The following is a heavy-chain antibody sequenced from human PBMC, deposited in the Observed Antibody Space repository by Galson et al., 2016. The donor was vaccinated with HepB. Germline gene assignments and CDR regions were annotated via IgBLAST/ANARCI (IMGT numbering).Heavy chain of an antibody. J-gene: IGHJ5*02. CDR3: ARVGYTRSSAGWFDV. CDR1: GFTFSNYA. CDR2: ITGSGTTT. D-gene: IGHD6-6*01. Sequence: SLRLSCAASGFTFSNYAMSWVRQAPGKGLEWVSSITGSGTTTYHADSVKGRFTISRDNSENTLHLQMNSLRPEDTAAYYCARVGYTRSSAGWFDVWGQGTLVTVSS. V-gene: IGHV3-23*01.